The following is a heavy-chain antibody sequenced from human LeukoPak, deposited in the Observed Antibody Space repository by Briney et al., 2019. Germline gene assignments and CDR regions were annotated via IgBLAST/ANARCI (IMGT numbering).Heavy chain of an antibody. CDR1: GGSISSYY. D-gene: IGHD1-1*01. CDR3: ARQGTTDAFDI. Sequence: SETLSLTCTVSGGSISSYYWSWIRQPPGKGLEWIGYIYYSGSTNSNPSLKSRVTISVDTSKNQFSLKLSSVTAADTAVYYCARQGTTDAFDIWGQGTMVTVSS. V-gene: IGHV4-59*08. CDR2: IYYSGST. J-gene: IGHJ3*02.